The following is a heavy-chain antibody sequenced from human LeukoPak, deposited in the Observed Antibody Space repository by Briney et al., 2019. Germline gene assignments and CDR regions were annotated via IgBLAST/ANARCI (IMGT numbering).Heavy chain of an antibody. CDR2: ISYDGSNK. D-gene: IGHD3-22*01. V-gene: IGHV3-30*03. Sequence: GGSLRLSCAASGFTFSSYGMHWVRQAPGKGLEWVAVISYDGSNKYYADSVKGRFTSSRDNSKNTLYLQMNSLRAEDTAVYYCARDLLRRGHYYDSSDYYLYPDYWGQGTLVTVSS. J-gene: IGHJ4*02. CDR3: ARDLLRRGHYYDSSDYYLYPDY. CDR1: GFTFSSYG.